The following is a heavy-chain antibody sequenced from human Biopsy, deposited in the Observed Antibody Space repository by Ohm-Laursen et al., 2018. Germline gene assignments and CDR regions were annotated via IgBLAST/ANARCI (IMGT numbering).Heavy chain of an antibody. CDR1: GGPLNSYY. J-gene: IGHJ5*02. CDR3: ARGGFGLDGYNSP. V-gene: IGHV4-59*01. D-gene: IGHD5-24*01. CDR2: IYYSGIA. Sequence: SQTLSLTCTVSGGPLNSYYWSWIRQPPGQGLEWIGYIYYSGIAANYNPSLKGRVTISVDTSKHQFSLRLTSATAADTAVYYCARGGFGLDGYNSPWGRGTLVIVSS.